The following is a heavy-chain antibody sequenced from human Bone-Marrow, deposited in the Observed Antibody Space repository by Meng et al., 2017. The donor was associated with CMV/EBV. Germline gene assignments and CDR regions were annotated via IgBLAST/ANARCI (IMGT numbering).Heavy chain of an antibody. Sequence: ASLKVSCKASGYTFTDHYLHWVRQAPGQGLEWMGWINPDTGGTNYAQKFQGRVTMTRDTSINTAYMELNRVRSDDTAVYYCARDRDPLVAIRLGWFDPWGQGTVVTVSS. CDR1: GYTFTDHY. D-gene: IGHD2-21*01. V-gene: IGHV1-2*02. CDR2: INPDTGGT. J-gene: IGHJ5*02. CDR3: ARDRDPLVAIRLGWFDP.